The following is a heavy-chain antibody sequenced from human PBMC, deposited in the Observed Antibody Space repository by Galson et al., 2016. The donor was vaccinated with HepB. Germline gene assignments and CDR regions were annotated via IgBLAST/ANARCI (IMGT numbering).Heavy chain of an antibody. CDR1: GGSISSSNW. CDR3: ARGGDYDSSGRFDY. CDR2: IYRGGST. Sequence: ETLSLTCAVSGGSISSSNWWSWVRQPPGKGLEWIGEIYRGGSTSYNPSLKSRVTISVDKSKNQFSLKLSSVTAADTAVYYCARGGDYDSSGRFDYWGQGTLVSVSS. D-gene: IGHD3-22*01. V-gene: IGHV4-4*02. J-gene: IGHJ4*02.